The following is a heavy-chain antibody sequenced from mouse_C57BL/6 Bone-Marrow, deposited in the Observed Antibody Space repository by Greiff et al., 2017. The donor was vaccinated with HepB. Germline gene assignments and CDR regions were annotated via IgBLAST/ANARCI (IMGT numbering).Heavy chain of an antibody. CDR2: IYPGDGDT. D-gene: IGHD1-1*01. J-gene: IGHJ2*01. Sequence: QVQLKQSGPELVKPGASVKISCKASGYAFSSSWMNWVKPRPGKGLEWIGRIYPGDGDTTYNGKFKGKATLTADKSSSTAYMQLSSLTSEDSAVYFCARRITTVVAPFDYWGQGTTLTVSS. CDR3: ARRITTVVAPFDY. V-gene: IGHV1-82*01. CDR1: GYAFSSSW.